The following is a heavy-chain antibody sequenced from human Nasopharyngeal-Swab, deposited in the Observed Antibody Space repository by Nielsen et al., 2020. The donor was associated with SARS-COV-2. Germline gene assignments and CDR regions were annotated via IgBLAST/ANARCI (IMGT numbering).Heavy chain of an antibody. Sequence: ASVKVSCKASGYTFTSYYMHWVRQAPGQGLEWMGIINPSGGSTSYAQKFQGRVTITRDTSASTAYMELGSLRSEDTAVYYCARVEAGYSSGGPYYYYGMDVWGQGTTVTVSS. J-gene: IGHJ6*02. V-gene: IGHV1-46*01. CDR3: ARVEAGYSSGGPYYYYGMDV. D-gene: IGHD6-19*01. CDR1: GYTFTSYY. CDR2: INPSGGST.